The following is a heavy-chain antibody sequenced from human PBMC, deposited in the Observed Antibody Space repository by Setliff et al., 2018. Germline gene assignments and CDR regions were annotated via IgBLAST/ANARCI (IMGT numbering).Heavy chain of an antibody. CDR1: GGSLSSGSNY. CDR3: AREFVVISFVKNIHHHYGMDV. CDR2: IYTTGTT. Sequence: PSETLSLTCTVSGGSLSSGSNYWGWFRQPAGKGLEWIGRIYTTGTTNYSPSLTGRVTIXXXTSXXXXXXXXXXXXXXXXXVYYCAREFVVISFVKNIHHHYGMDVWGQGTTVTVSS. V-gene: IGHV4-61*02. J-gene: IGHJ6*02. D-gene: IGHD2-21*01.